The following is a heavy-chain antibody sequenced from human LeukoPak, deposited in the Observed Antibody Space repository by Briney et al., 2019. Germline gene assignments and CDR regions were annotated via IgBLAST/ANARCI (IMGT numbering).Heavy chain of an antibody. D-gene: IGHD3-16*01. V-gene: IGHV4-31*03. CDR2: IYYSGST. J-gene: IGHJ5*02. CDR1: GGSISSGGYY. CDR3: ARSAYTDYSVLWFDP. Sequence: SQTLSLTCTVSGGSISSGGYYWSWIRQHPGKGLEWIGYIYYSGSTYYNPSLKSRVTISVDTSKNQFSLKLSSVTAADTAVYYCARSAYTDYSVLWFDPWGQGTLVTVSS.